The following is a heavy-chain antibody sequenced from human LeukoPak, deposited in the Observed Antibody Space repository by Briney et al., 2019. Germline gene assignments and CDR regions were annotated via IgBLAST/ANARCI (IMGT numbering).Heavy chain of an antibody. D-gene: IGHD3-3*01. V-gene: IGHV1-2*02. CDR2: INPNSGGT. J-gene: IGHJ4*02. Sequence: ASVKVSCKASGYIFTGYYMHWVRQAPGQGLEWMGWINPNSGGTNYAQKFQGRVTMTRDTSISTAYMELSRLRSDDTAVYYCARDMEWLLYRGPFDYWGQGTLVTVSS. CDR1: GYIFTGYY. CDR3: ARDMEWLLYRGPFDY.